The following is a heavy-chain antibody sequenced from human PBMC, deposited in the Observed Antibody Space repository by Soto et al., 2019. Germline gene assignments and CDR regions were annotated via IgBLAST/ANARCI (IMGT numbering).Heavy chain of an antibody. CDR2: IWYNGSNK. V-gene: IGHV3-33*01. CDR1: GFTFSSYG. D-gene: IGHD6-13*01. J-gene: IGHJ4*02. CDR3: ARDVTHFLIAAAGTGLDY. Sequence: PGGSLRLSCAASGFTFSSYGMHWVRQAPGKGQEWVAVIWYNGSNKYYADSVKGRFTISRDNSKNTLYLQMNSLRAEDTAVYYCARDVTHFLIAAAGTGLDYWGQGTLVTVSS.